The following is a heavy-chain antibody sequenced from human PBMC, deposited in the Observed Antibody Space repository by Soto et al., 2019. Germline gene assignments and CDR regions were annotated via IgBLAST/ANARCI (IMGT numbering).Heavy chain of an antibody. V-gene: IGHV3-21*01. J-gene: IGHJ3*02. CDR2: ISGSGKDT. D-gene: IGHD3-22*01. CDR3: TRSPYYDSSGYYWSDI. CDR1: GFDLTSSR. Sequence: GGSLRLSCVASGFDLTSSRMNWVRQAPGKGLEWVASISGSGKDTFYRHSVKGRFAISRDSAENSLFLQMSSLRAEDTAVYYCTRSPYYDSSGYYWSDIWGQGTMVTVSS.